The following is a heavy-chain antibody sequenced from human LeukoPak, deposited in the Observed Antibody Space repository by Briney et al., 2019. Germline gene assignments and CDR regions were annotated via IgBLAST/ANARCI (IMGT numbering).Heavy chain of an antibody. J-gene: IGHJ4*02. CDR1: GFTVSSNY. V-gene: IGHV3-30-3*01. CDR3: ATLPSYYYDSSGYYAHDY. Sequence: PGGSLRLSCAASGFTVSSNYMSWVRQAPGKGLEWVAVISYDGSNKYYADSVKGRFTISRDNSKNTLYLQMNSLRAEDTAVYYCATLPSYYYDSSGYYAHDYWGQGTLVTVSS. CDR2: ISYDGSNK. D-gene: IGHD3-22*01.